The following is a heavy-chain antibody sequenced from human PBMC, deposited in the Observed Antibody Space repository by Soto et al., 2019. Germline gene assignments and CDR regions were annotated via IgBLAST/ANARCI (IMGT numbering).Heavy chain of an antibody. Sequence: QVQLVQSGAEVKKPGASVKVSCKASGYTFTSYDINWVRQATGQGLEWMGWMNPNSGNTGYAQKFHGRVTMTRNTSISTAYMELSSLRSEDTAVYYCSRGRDFWSGYYFDSWGQGTLVTVSS. CDR1: GYTFTSYD. D-gene: IGHD3-3*01. CDR2: MNPNSGNT. J-gene: IGHJ4*02. V-gene: IGHV1-8*01. CDR3: SRGRDFWSGYYFDS.